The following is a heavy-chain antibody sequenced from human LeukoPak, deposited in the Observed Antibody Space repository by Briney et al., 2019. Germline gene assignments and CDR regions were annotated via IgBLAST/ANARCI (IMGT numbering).Heavy chain of an antibody. CDR1: GFTFSSYC. J-gene: IGHJ4*02. V-gene: IGHV3-21*01. CDR2: ISSGSLYI. D-gene: IGHD3-22*01. CDR3: ASSSSGYYSSFDY. Sequence: GGSLRLFCAASGFTFSSYCKNWVRQAPGKGLEWVSSISSGSLYIYYADSVKGRFTISRDNAKNSLYLQMSSLRAEDTAVYYCASSSSGYYSSFDYWGQGTLVTVSS.